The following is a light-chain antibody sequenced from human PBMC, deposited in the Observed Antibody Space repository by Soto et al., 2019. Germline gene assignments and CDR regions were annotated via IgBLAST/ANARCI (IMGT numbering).Light chain of an antibody. V-gene: IGKV3-20*01. Sequence: EIVLTQSPGTLSLSPGERATLSCRASQSVSSNYLAWYQQKPGQAPRLLIYGASSRATGIPDRFSGSGSGTEFTLTISRLETEDFAVYYCQQYGSSPPLTFGGGTKVEIK. CDR3: QQYGSSPPLT. CDR1: QSVSSNY. CDR2: GAS. J-gene: IGKJ4*01.